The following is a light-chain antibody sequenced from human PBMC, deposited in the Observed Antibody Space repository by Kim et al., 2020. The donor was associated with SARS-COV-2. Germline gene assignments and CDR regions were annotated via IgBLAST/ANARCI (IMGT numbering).Light chain of an antibody. J-gene: IGLJ2*01. V-gene: IGLV7-46*01. Sequence: QALVTQEPSLTVSPGGTVTLTCGSSTGTVTSGHYPYWFQQKPGQAPRTLIYDTSNIHSWTPARFSGSLLGGKAALTLSGAQPEDEADYYCLLSYSGARLVFGGGTQLTVL. CDR1: TGTVTSGHY. CDR2: DTS. CDR3: LLSYSGARLV.